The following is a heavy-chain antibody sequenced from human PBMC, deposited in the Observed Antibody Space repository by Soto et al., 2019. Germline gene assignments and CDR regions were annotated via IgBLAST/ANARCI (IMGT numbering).Heavy chain of an antibody. D-gene: IGHD6-19*01. CDR3: VKTDDSSGWGGDY. V-gene: IGHV3-30*18. Sequence: GSLSLSCVASEFSFVNYGMQWVRQAPGKGLEGVALISYDAKAAYYADSVKGRFTISRDNSKKTVSLQMNSLRPEDTALYYCVKTDDSSGWGGDYWGQGTLVTVSS. J-gene: IGHJ4*02. CDR2: ISYDAKAA. CDR1: EFSFVNYG.